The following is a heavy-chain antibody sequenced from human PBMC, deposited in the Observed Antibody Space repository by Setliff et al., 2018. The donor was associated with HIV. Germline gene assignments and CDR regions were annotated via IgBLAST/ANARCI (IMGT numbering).Heavy chain of an antibody. D-gene: IGHD2-15*01. CDR2: IYYRGGT. V-gene: IGHV4-59*01. J-gene: IGHJ4*02. CDR1: GAPISSYY. Sequence: SETLSLTCNVSGAPISSYYWSWIRQPPGKGLEWIGYIYYRGGTNYNPSLKSRLTISVDAAKNQCSLKLSSVTTADTAVYYCARATATWLVDNWGQGTLVTVSS. CDR3: ARATATWLVDN.